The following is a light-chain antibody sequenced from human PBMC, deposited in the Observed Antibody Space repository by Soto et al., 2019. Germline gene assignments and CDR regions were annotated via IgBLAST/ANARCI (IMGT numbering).Light chain of an antibody. CDR1: QSISSW. Sequence: DIQMTQSPSTLSASVGDRVTITCRASQSISSWLAWYQQKTGKAPELLIYAASTLQSGVPSRFSGSGSGTDFTLTISCLQPEDFATYYCQQYYSFTFLFGHGTKVDI. CDR3: QQYYSFTFL. CDR2: AAS. J-gene: IGKJ1*01. V-gene: IGKV1-5*01.